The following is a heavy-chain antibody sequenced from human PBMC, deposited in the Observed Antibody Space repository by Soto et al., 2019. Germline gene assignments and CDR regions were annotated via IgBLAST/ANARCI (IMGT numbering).Heavy chain of an antibody. CDR2: FSLSGTT. J-gene: IGHJ4*02. V-gene: IGHV4-4*07. D-gene: IGHD1-1*01. Sequence: ETLSFTCTVSGASITGSSYWSWIRQPAGKGLEWIGRFSLSGTTNYNPSLRSRVTMSADVSKNQFSLRLTSVTAADTALYYCAKEPGTLFDYWGQGTQVTVSS. CDR3: AKEPGTLFDY. CDR1: GASITGSSY.